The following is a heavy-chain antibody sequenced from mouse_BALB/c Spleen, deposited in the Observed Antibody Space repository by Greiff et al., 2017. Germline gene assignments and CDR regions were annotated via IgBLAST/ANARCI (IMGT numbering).Heavy chain of an antibody. CDR2: ISYSGST. V-gene: IGHV3-2*02. D-gene: IGHD1-1*01. J-gene: IGHJ2*01. CDR1: GYSITSDYA. Sequence: EVQLQQSGPGLVKPSQSLSLTCTVTGYSITSDYAWNWIRQFPGKKLEWMGYISYSGSTSYNPSLKSRISITRDTSKNQFFLQLNSVTTEDTATYYCAREGLTTVHYFDYWGQGTTLTVSS. CDR3: AREGLTTVHYFDY.